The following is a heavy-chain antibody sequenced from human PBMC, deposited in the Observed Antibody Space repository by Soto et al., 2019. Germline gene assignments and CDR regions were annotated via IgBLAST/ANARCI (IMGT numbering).Heavy chain of an antibody. CDR3: AREMAGLGGEYAC. D-gene: IGHD3-16*01. Sequence: QVQLVQSGAEVKNPGASVKVSCKTSGYTFTKYGVGWVRQAPGQGLEWMGWISGSSGNANYAEKVQGRITLTTDTSTSTAYIELRSLRSDDTAVYYCAREMAGLGGEYACWGQGTLVTVSS. CDR2: ISGSSGNA. J-gene: IGHJ4*02. CDR1: GYTFTKYG. V-gene: IGHV1-18*01.